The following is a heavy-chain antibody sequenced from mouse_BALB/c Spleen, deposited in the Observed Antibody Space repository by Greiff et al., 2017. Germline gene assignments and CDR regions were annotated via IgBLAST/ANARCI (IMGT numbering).Heavy chain of an antibody. V-gene: IGHV5-9-4*01. CDR2: ISSGGSYT. CDR3: AREGENYGYDGYAMDY. Sequence: DVMLVESGGGLVKPGGSLKLSCAASGFTFSSYAMSWVRQSPEKRLEWVAEISSGGSYTYYPDTVTGRFTISRDNAKNTLYLEMSSLRSEDTAMYYCAREGENYGYDGYAMDYWGQGTSVTVSS. J-gene: IGHJ4*01. CDR1: GFTFSSYA. D-gene: IGHD2-2*01.